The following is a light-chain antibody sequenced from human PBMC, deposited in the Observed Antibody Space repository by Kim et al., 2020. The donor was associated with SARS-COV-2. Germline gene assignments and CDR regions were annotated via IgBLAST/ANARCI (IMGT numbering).Light chain of an antibody. CDR3: QQYSNWPPVT. CDR2: GAS. J-gene: IGKJ4*01. CDR1: QRISTK. Sequence: SPGERATLSCRASQRISTKLAWYQQKPGQAPRLLIDGASTRATGIPVRFSGSGSGTEFTLTISGLQSEDFAVYYCQQYSNWPPVTFGGGTKVDIK. V-gene: IGKV3-15*01.